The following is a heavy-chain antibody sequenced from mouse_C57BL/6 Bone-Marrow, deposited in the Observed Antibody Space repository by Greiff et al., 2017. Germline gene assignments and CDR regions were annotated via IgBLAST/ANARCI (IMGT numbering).Heavy chain of an antibody. J-gene: IGHJ4*01. CDR3: AKRGTGTMDY. CDR2: IWGGGST. V-gene: IGHV2-9*01. CDR1: GFSLTSYG. Sequence: VQGVESGPGLVAPSQSLSITCTVSGFSLTSYGVDWVRQPPGKGLEWLGVIWGGGSTDYHSALMSRLSNSKYNSKSQVVLTMNSLQTDDTAMYYCAKRGTGTMDYWGQGSSVTVSA.